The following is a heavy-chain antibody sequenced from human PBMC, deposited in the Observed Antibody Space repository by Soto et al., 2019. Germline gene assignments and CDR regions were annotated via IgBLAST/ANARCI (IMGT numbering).Heavy chain of an antibody. CDR3: ARDARGVPAAMWDYTGAFDI. CDR2: ISAYNGNT. D-gene: IGHD2-2*01. Sequence: ASVKVSCKASGYTFTSYGISWVRQAPGQGLEWMGWISAYNGNTNYAQKLQGRVTMTTDTSTSTAYMELRSLRSDDTAVYYCARDARGVPAAMWDYTGAFDIWGQGTMVTVSS. CDR1: GYTFTSYG. J-gene: IGHJ3*02. V-gene: IGHV1-18*01.